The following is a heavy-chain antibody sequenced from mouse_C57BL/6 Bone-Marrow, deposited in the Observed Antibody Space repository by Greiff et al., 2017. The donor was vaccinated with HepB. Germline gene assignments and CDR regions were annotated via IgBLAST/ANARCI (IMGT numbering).Heavy chain of an antibody. J-gene: IGHJ2*01. Sequence: QVQLQQSGAELVRPGASVTLSCKASGYTFTDYEMHWVKQTPVHGLEWIGAIDPETGGTAYNQKFKGKAILTADKSSSTAYMELRSLTSEDSAVYYCTRYGLIYYDNDDYFDYWGQGTTLTVSS. CDR3: TRYGLIYYDNDDYFDY. CDR2: IDPETGGT. V-gene: IGHV1-15*01. CDR1: GYTFTDYE. D-gene: IGHD2-4*01.